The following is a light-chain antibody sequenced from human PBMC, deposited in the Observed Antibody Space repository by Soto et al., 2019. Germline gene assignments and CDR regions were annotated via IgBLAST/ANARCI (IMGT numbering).Light chain of an antibody. CDR3: QQYTSYSRA. CDR1: QSISHF. Sequence: DIPMTQSPSTLSASVGDTVTITCRASQSISHFLAWYQQKPGKVPKLLIYDASNLGSGVPSRFSGSGSGTDFSLTISGLQPDDFTTFYCQQYTSYSRAFGQGTKVDLK. J-gene: IGKJ1*01. V-gene: IGKV1-5*01. CDR2: DAS.